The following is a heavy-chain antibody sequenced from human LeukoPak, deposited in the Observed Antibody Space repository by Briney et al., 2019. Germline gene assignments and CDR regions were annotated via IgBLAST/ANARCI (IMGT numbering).Heavy chain of an antibody. D-gene: IGHD3-10*01. V-gene: IGHV4-4*07. CDR3: ARGRGITMVRGVIAPGFDY. CDR1: GGSISSYY. J-gene: IGHJ4*02. CDR2: IYTSGST. Sequence: SETLSLTCTVSGGSISSYYWSWIRQPAGKGLEWIGRIYTSGSTNYNPSLKSRVTMSVDTSKNQFSLKLSSVTAADTAVYYCARGRGITMVRGVIAPGFDYWGQGTLVTVSS.